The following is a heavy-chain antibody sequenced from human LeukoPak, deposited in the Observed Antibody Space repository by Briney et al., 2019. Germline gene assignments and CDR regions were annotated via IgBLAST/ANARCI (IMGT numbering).Heavy chain of an antibody. CDR1: GFTFSSYW. D-gene: IGHD6-13*01. Sequence: QSGGSLRLSCAASGFTFSSYWMSWVRQAPGKGLEWVANIKQDGSEKYYVDSVKGRFTISRDNAKNSLYLQMNSLRAEDTAVYYCARTPLYSSSWQTPADYWGQGTLVTVSS. CDR3: ARTPLYSSSWQTPADY. CDR2: IKQDGSEK. J-gene: IGHJ4*02. V-gene: IGHV3-7*01.